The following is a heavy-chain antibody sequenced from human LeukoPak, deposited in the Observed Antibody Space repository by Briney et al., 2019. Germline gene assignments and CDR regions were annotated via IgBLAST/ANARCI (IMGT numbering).Heavy chain of an antibody. J-gene: IGHJ4*02. CDR3: TTIGGPDSRGYYPDY. D-gene: IGHD3-22*01. Sequence: GGALILSCAASGFTFINAWMNWVRQAPGKGLEGGGRIKSKTDGGTTDSAVPVKGRFTISREDSKNTLYLQMTILKTEATAVYYCTTIGGPDSRGYYPDYWGQGTLVTVSS. V-gene: IGHV3-15*07. CDR2: IKSKTDGGTT. CDR1: GFTFINAW.